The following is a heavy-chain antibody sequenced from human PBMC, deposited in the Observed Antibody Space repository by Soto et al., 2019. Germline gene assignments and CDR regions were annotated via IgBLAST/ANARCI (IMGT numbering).Heavy chain of an antibody. CDR1: GFTFTSSA. J-gene: IGHJ3*02. V-gene: IGHV1-58*01. CDR3: AAARYYYDSSGYYPGGAFDI. Sequence: ASVKVSCKASGFTFTSSAVQWVRQARGQRLEWIGWIVVGSGNTNYAQKFQGRVTITRDMSTSTAYMELSSLRSEDTAVYYCAAARYYYDSSGYYPGGAFDIWGQGTMVTVSS. CDR2: IVVGSGNT. D-gene: IGHD3-22*01.